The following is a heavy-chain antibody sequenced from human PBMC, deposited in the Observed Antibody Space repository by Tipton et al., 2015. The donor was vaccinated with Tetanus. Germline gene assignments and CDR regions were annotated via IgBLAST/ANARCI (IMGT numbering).Heavy chain of an antibody. CDR2: ISYDGSHK. J-gene: IGHJ4*02. CDR1: EFTFSRFG. Sequence: SLRLSCAASEFTFSRFGMHWVRQAPGKGLEWVAGISYDGSHKYYVDSVRGRFTISRDNSQNTLYLQMNSLRAEDTAVYYCAAEVSAGYWGQGTLVTVSS. V-gene: IGHV3-30*03. CDR3: AAEVSAGY. D-gene: IGHD4/OR15-4a*01.